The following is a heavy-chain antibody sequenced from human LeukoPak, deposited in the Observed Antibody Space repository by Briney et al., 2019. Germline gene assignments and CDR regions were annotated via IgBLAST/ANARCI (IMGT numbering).Heavy chain of an antibody. V-gene: IGHV4-30-2*01. CDR3: ARDPYYYDSDGWFDP. CDR1: GGSISSGGYY. CDR2: IYHSGST. D-gene: IGHD3-22*01. Sequence: SQTLSLTCTVSGGSISSGGYYWSWIRQPPGKGLEWIGYIYHSGSTYYNPSLKSRVTISVDRSKNQFSLKLSSVTAADTAVYYCARDPYYYDSDGWFDPWGQGTLVTVSS. J-gene: IGHJ5*02.